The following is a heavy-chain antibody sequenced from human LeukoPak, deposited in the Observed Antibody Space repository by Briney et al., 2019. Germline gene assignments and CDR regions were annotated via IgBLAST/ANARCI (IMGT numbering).Heavy chain of an antibody. Sequence: PSETLSLTCTVSGGSISSYYWSWIRQPPGKGLEYVGYIYYSGSTYYNPSLKSRVTISVDTSKNQFSLKLSSVTAADTAVYYCARASYYYGSGSYYNTPHFDYWGQGTLVTVSS. V-gene: IGHV4-59*01. D-gene: IGHD3-10*01. CDR2: IYYSGST. CDR1: GGSISSYY. J-gene: IGHJ4*02. CDR3: ARASYYYGSGSYYNTPHFDY.